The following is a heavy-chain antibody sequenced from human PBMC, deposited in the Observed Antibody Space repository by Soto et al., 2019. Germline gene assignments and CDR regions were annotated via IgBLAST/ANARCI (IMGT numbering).Heavy chain of an antibody. Sequence: LSQTLSLTCAISGDSVSSNSAAWNWIRQSPSRGLEWLGRTYYRSKWYNDYAVSVKSRITINPDTSKNQFSLQLNSVTPEDTAVYYCAREFRQGYYYDSSGYPCSDYWGQGTLVTVSS. CDR1: GDSVSSNSAA. D-gene: IGHD3-22*01. CDR3: AREFRQGYYYDSSGYPCSDY. J-gene: IGHJ4*02. CDR2: TYYRSKWYN. V-gene: IGHV6-1*01.